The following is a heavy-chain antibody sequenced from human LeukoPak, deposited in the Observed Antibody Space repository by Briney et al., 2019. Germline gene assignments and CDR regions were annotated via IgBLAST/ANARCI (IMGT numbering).Heavy chain of an antibody. CDR2: ISAYNGNT. CDR3: ARVSYCSGGSCNGRSWFDP. D-gene: IGHD2-15*01. Sequence: ASVKVSCKASGYTFTSYGISWVRQAPGQGLEWMGWISAYNGNTNYEQKLQGRVTMTTDTSTSTAYMELRSLRSDDTAVYYCARVSYCSGGSCNGRSWFDPWGQGTLVTVSS. V-gene: IGHV1-18*01. J-gene: IGHJ5*02. CDR1: GYTFTSYG.